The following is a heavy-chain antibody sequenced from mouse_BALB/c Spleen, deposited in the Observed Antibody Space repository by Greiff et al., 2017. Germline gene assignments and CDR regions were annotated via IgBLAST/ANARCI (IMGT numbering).Heavy chain of an antibody. Sequence: MESGGGLVQPGGSRKLSCAASGFTFSSFGMHWVRQAPEKGLEWVAYISSGSSTIYYADTVKGRFTISRDNPKNTLFLQMTSLRSEDTAMYYCAREDYDYYYAMDYWGQGTSVTVSS. D-gene: IGHD2-4*01. CDR3: AREDYDYYYAMDY. CDR1: GFTFSSFG. CDR2: ISSGSSTI. J-gene: IGHJ4*01. V-gene: IGHV5-17*02.